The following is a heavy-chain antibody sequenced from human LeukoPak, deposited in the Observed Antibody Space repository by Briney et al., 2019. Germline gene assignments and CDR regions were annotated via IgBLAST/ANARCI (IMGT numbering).Heavy chain of an antibody. CDR3: ARRNPWFDP. J-gene: IGHJ5*02. CDR1: GFTFSSYG. Sequence: AGGSLRLSCAASGFTFSSYGMSWVRQAPGKGLEWVSAISGNGGATYYADSVKGRFSISRDNSRNTLYLQMSSLRAEDTAVYYCARRNPWFDPWGQGTLVTVSS. CDR2: ISGNGGAT. V-gene: IGHV3-23*01.